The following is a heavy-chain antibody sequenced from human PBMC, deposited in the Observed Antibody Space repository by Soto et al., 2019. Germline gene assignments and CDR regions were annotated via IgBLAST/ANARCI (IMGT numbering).Heavy chain of an antibody. CDR2: INPSGGST. D-gene: IGHD3-9*01. CDR1: GYTFTSYY. J-gene: IGHJ4*02. V-gene: IGHV1-46*01. Sequence: ASVTVSCTASGYTFTSYYMHWVRQAPGQGLEWMGIINPSGGSTSYAQKFQGRVTMTRDTSTSTVYMELSSLRSEDTAVYYCARVRVLYYDILTGYLDYWGQGTLVTVSS. CDR3: ARVRVLYYDILTGYLDY.